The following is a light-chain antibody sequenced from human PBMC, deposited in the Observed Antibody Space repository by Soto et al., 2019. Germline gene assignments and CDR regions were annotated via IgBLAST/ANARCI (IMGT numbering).Light chain of an antibody. CDR1: RDIDNY. CDR2: DAS. V-gene: IGKV1-33*01. CDR3: HQYDNRPFT. Sequence: IQMTQSPSSLSASVGDRVTITCQASRDIDNYLNWYQQKPGKAPNLLIYDASNLETRVPLRFSGSRSGTHFALTISSLQAEDIGTYYCHQYDNRPFTFGQGNKLQIK. J-gene: IGKJ2*01.